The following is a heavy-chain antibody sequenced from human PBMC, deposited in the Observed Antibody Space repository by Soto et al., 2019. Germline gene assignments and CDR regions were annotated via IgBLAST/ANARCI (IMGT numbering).Heavy chain of an antibody. J-gene: IGHJ4*02. D-gene: IGHD4-17*01. CDR3: AKDNPKLYGGNPGGPFDY. Sequence: EVQLLESGGGLVQPGGSLRLSCAASGFTFSSYAMSWVRQAPGKGLEWVSAISGSGGSTYYADSVKGRFTISRDNSKNALYLQMNSLRAEDTAVYYCAKDNPKLYGGNPGGPFDYWGQGTLVTVSS. CDR1: GFTFSSYA. CDR2: ISGSGGST. V-gene: IGHV3-23*01.